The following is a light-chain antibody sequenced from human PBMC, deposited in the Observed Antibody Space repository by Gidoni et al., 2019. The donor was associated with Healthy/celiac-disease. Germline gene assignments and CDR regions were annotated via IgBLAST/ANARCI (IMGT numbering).Light chain of an antibody. V-gene: IGKV1-39*01. CDR3: QHSYSTPPA. Sequence: IQMTQSPSSLSASVGDRVTITCRASQSISSYLNWYQQKPGKAPKLLIYAASSLQSGVPSRFSGSGSGTDFTLTSSSLQPEDLATYYCQHSYSTPPAFGQGTKVEIK. CDR2: AAS. J-gene: IGKJ1*01. CDR1: QSISSY.